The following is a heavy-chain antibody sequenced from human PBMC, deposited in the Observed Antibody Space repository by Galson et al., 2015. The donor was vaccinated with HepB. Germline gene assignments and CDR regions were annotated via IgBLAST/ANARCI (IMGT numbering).Heavy chain of an antibody. CDR3: ARRESPDCTGGVCCNGAHIDY. D-gene: IGHD2-8*02. Sequence: SLRLSCAASGFTFSDYYMSWIRQAPGKGLEWVSYISSSGSTIYYADSVKGRFTISRDNAKNSLYLQMNSLRAEDTAVYYCARRESPDCTGGVCCNGAHIDYWGQGTLVTVSS. CDR2: ISSSGSTI. V-gene: IGHV3-11*01. J-gene: IGHJ4*02. CDR1: GFTFSDYY.